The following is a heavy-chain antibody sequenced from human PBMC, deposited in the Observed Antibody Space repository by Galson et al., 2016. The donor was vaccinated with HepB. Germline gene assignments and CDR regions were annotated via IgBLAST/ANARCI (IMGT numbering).Heavy chain of an antibody. D-gene: IGHD2-15*01. CDR2: LASDGST. CDR3: AKECRCGSCYPPETEG. Sequence: SLRLSCAASAFTFSGYAMTWVRQAPGKGLEWVSRLASDGSTYYADSVKGRFTISRDNSKNTLYLQLNSLRAEDTAVYYCAKECRCGSCYPPETEGWGQGTLVTVSS. CDR1: AFTFSGYA. J-gene: IGHJ4*02. V-gene: IGHV3-23*01.